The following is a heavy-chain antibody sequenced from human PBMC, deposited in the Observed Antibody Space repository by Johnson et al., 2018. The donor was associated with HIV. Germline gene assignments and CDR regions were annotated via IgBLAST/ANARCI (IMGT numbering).Heavy chain of an antibody. J-gene: IGHJ3*01. CDR3: ARALVVYARDAFVF. Sequence: VQLVESGGGVVQPGRSLRLSCEASGFTVSSYYMSWVRQAPGKGLEWVSAISGSGGSTYYADSVKGRFTISRDNSKNTLYLQMNSLRAEDTAVYYCARALVVYARDAFVFWGQGTMVTVSS. D-gene: IGHD2-8*02. CDR1: GFTVSSYY. CDR2: ISGSGGST. V-gene: IGHV3-23*04.